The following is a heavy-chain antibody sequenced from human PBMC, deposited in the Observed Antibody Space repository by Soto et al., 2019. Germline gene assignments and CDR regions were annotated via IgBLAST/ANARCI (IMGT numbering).Heavy chain of an antibody. CDR1: GFIFGNFV. CDR2: ITETGGDT. Sequence: PGGSLRLSCAASGFIFGNFVMRWVRQTPGKGLEWVSTITETGGDTYYTDSVKGRFTISRDNSKNTLYLQMTSLRAEDTALYYCTKASSDRNHMEVWGPGTTVTVYS. J-gene: IGHJ6*02. V-gene: IGHV3-23*01. CDR3: TKASSDRNHMEV.